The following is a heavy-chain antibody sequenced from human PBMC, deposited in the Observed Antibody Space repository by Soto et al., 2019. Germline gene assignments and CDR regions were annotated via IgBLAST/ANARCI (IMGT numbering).Heavy chain of an antibody. CDR3: ARDQGVAAAGITWFDP. J-gene: IGHJ5*02. D-gene: IGHD6-13*01. CDR2: IHSSGST. Sequence: FETLSLTCTVSGASMNSHHWSWIRQPAGKGLEWIGHIHSSGSTNYNPSLKSRVTMSVDTSKNQFSLRLMSLTAADTAVYYCARDQGVAAAGITWFDPWGQGSLVTVSS. CDR1: GASMNSHH. V-gene: IGHV4-4*07.